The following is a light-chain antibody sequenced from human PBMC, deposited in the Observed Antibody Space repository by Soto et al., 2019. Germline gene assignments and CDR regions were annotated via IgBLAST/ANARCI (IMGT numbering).Light chain of an antibody. Sequence: DIQMTQSPSTLSASVGDRVTITCRASQSISSWLAWYQQKPGKAPKLLIYKASSLESGVPSRFSGSGSGTEFTLTISSLQPDDFATDSCQQYNSYSPSWTFGQGTKVEIK. CDR3: QQYNSYSPSWT. J-gene: IGKJ1*01. CDR2: KAS. V-gene: IGKV1-5*03. CDR1: QSISSW.